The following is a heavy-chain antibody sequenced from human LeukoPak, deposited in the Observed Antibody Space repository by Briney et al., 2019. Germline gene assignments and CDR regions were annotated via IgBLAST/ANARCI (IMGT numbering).Heavy chain of an antibody. Sequence: PSETLSLTCTVSGDSISSYYWSWIRQPPGKGLEWIGYIYHSGSTNYSPSLKSRVTISVDTSKTQFSLKLSSVTAADTAVYYCARHSPYYYGSGSYLRTVKNQNWFDPWGQGTLVTVSS. CDR3: ARHSPYYYGSGSYLRTVKNQNWFDP. CDR2: IYHSGST. J-gene: IGHJ5*02. V-gene: IGHV4-59*08. CDR1: GDSISSYY. D-gene: IGHD3-10*01.